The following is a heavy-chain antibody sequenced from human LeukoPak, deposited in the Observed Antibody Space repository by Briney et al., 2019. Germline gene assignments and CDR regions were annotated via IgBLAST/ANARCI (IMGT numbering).Heavy chain of an antibody. CDR2: IGGGPDDT. J-gene: IGHJ4*02. D-gene: IGHD6-19*01. Sequence: GGSLRLSCAASGFTFNIFAMTWVRQAPGKGLEWVSVIGGGPDDTYYADSVKGRFTVSRDDSKNTVFLQMNSLRDEDTAVYYCAKDAIPRNAVWDYFDSWGQGTLVIVSS. V-gene: IGHV3-23*01. CDR1: GFTFNIFA. CDR3: AKDAIPRNAVWDYFDS.